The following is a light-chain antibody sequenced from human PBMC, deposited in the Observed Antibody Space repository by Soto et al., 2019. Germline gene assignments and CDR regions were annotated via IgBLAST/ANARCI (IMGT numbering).Light chain of an antibody. CDR1: TSNIGSNY. Sequence: QSVLTQPPSASGTPGQGVTISCSGSTSNIGSNYVYWYQQLPGTAPKLLIYRNNQRPSGVPDRFSGSKSGTSASLAISGLRSDDEADYFCCSYAGSSVVVGGGTKLTVL. CDR3: CSYAGSSVV. J-gene: IGLJ2*01. CDR2: RNN. V-gene: IGLV1-47*01.